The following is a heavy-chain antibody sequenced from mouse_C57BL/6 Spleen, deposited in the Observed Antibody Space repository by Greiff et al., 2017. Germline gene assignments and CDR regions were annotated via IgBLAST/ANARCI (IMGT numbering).Heavy chain of an antibody. J-gene: IGHJ3*01. CDR3: ARFYYYGSSYTWFAY. V-gene: IGHV5-17*01. CDR1: GFTFSDYG. CDR2: ISSGSSTI. D-gene: IGHD1-1*01. Sequence: EVKVEESGGGLVKPGGSLKLSCAASGFTFSDYGMHWVRQAPEKGLEWVAYISSGSSTIYYADTVKGRFTISRDNAKNTLFLQMTSLRSEDTAMYYCARFYYYGSSYTWFAYWGQGTLVTVSA.